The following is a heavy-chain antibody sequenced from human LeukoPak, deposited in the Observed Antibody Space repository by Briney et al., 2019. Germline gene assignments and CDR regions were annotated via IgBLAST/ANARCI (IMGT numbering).Heavy chain of an antibody. CDR1: GYTFTSYG. CDR3: ARALAAAAGRRAGMMGD. V-gene: IGHV1-18*01. J-gene: IGHJ4*02. CDR2: ISAYNGNT. D-gene: IGHD6-13*01. Sequence: ASMKVSCKASGYTFTSYGISWVRQAPGQGLEWMGWISAYNGNTNYAQKLQGRVTMTTDTSTSTVYMELSSLRSEDTAVYYCARALAAAAGRRAGMMGDWGQGTLVTVSS.